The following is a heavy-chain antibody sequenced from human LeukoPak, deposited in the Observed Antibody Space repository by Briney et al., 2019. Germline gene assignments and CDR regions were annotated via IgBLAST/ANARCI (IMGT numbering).Heavy chain of an antibody. CDR2: IYYSGST. V-gene: IGHV4-59*08. CDR3: ARHFGGSYYPRFDY. J-gene: IGHJ4*02. CDR1: GGSISSYY. D-gene: IGHD1-26*01. Sequence: SETLSLTCTISGGSISSYYWSWIRQPPGKGLEWIGYIYYSGSTNYNPSLKSRVTISVDTSKNQFSLKLSSVTAADTAVYYCARHFGGSYYPRFDYWGQGTLVTVSS.